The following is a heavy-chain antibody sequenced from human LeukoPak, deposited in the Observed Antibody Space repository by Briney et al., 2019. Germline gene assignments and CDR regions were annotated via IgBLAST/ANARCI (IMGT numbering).Heavy chain of an antibody. V-gene: IGHV4-59*01. Sequence: LYFGGRTDYNPSLKSRVSISVDTSNNQLSLKLDSVTAADTAVYYCARNQAATSRYYYGLDVWGQGTTVTVSS. J-gene: IGHJ6*02. CDR3: ARNQAATSRYYYGLDV. CDR2: LYFGGRT. D-gene: IGHD2-15*01.